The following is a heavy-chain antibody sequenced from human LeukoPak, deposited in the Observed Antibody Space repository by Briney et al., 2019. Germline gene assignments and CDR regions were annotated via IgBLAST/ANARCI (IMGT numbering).Heavy chain of an antibody. Sequence: GGSLRLSCAASGFTFSSYSMNWVRQARGKGLEWVSAICGSSTSIYFTDSVKGRFTISRDNAKNSLYLQMNSLRAEDTAVYYCARDHGDRSGYFFSYFAYWGQGTLVTVSS. J-gene: IGHJ4*02. CDR2: ICGSSTSI. CDR3: ARDHGDRSGYFFSYFAY. CDR1: GFTFSSYS. D-gene: IGHD3-22*01. V-gene: IGHV3-21*01.